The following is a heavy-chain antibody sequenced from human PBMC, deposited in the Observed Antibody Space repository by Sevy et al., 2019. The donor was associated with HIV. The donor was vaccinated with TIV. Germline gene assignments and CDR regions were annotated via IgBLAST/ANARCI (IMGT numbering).Heavy chain of an antibody. J-gene: IGHJ6*02. CDR2: MNPNSGNT. V-gene: IGHV1-8*01. D-gene: IGHD3-3*01. CDR3: ARGAFLYYDFWSGLPRTV. CDR1: GYTFTSYD. Sequence: ASVKVSCKASGYTFTSYDINWVRQATGQGLEWMGWMNPNSGNTGYAQKFQGRVTMTRNTSISTAYMELSSLRSEDTAVYYCARGAFLYYDFWSGLPRTVWGQGPRSPSP.